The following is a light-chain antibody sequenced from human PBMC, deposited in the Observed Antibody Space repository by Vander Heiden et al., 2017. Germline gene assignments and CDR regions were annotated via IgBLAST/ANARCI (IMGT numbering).Light chain of an antibody. CDR2: GAS. CDR3: QQYGSSPWT. J-gene: IGKJ1*01. Sequence: EIVFTQSPGTLSLSPGERATLPCRASQSVRSSYLDWYQQKPGQAPRLLIYGASSRATGIPDRLSGSGSGTDFTLTISRLEPEDYAVYYCQQYGSSPWTFGQGTKVEIK. CDR1: QSVRSSY. V-gene: IGKV3-20*01.